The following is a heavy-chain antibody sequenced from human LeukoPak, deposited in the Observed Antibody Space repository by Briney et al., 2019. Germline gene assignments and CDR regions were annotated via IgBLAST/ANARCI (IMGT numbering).Heavy chain of an antibody. V-gene: IGHV4-59*01. J-gene: IGHJ4*02. CDR1: GDSINSNY. CDR2: IYYGGST. D-gene: IGHD2-15*01. CDR3: ARLLAGCPGGRCRAHFDY. Sequence: PSETLSLTCSVSGDSINSNYWSWMRQPPGKELERIGYIYYGGSTNYNPSLKSRVSMSVDTSKNQFSLNLSSVTAADTAVYHCARLLAGCPGGRCRAHFDYWGQGTLVTVSS.